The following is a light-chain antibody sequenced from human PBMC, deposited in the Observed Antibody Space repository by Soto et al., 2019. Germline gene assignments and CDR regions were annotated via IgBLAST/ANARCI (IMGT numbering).Light chain of an antibody. V-gene: IGKV3-11*01. CDR1: QSVSSY. Sequence: EIVLTQSPATLSLSPGERATLSCRASQSVSSYLAWYQQKPGQAPRLLIYDASNMDTGIPARFSGSGSGTDFTLTISSLEPEDFAVYYCQQRSNWPYTFGQGTKLEIK. CDR3: QQRSNWPYT. J-gene: IGKJ2*01. CDR2: DAS.